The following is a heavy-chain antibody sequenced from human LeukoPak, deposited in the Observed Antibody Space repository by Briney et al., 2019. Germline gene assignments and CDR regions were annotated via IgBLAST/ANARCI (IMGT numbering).Heavy chain of an antibody. V-gene: IGHV3-74*01. CDR1: GIAFSNHW. Sequence: PGGSLRLSCAASGIAFSNHWMHWVRQAPGKGLEWVSWINNGGSYAVYADSVRARFTISRDNAKNTLYLQMNSLRPEDTAVYYCARDRPHNWFDPWGQGTLVTVSS. CDR2: INNGGSYA. CDR3: ARDRPHNWFDP. J-gene: IGHJ5*02.